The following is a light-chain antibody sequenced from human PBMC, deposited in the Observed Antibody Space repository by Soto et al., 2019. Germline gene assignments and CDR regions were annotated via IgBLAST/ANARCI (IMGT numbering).Light chain of an antibody. CDR1: SSNIGSNT. Sequence: QAVVTQPPSASGTPGQRVTISCYGSSSNIGSNTVNWYQQLPGTAPKLLIYSNNQRPSGVPDRFSGSKSGTSASLAISGLQSEDEADYYRAAWDDSLNGYVFGTGTKLTVL. CDR2: SNN. V-gene: IGLV1-44*01. CDR3: AAWDDSLNGYV. J-gene: IGLJ1*01.